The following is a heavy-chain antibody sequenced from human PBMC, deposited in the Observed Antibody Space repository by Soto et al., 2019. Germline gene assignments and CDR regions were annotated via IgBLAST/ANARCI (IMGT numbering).Heavy chain of an antibody. V-gene: IGHV3-23*01. CDR3: ARDLRPWELLVPYYYYYGMDV. CDR2: ISGSGGSP. J-gene: IGHJ6*02. Sequence: GGSLRLSCAASGFTFSTYTMSWVRQAPGKGLEWVSAISGSGGSPSYADSVQGRFTISRDNAKNTLYLQMNSLRDEDTAVYYCARDLRPWELLVPYYYYYGMDVWGQGTTVTFAS. D-gene: IGHD1-26*01. CDR1: GFTFSTYT.